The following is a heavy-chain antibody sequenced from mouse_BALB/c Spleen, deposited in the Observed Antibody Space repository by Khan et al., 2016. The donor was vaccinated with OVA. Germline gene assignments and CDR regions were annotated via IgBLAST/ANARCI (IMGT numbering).Heavy chain of an antibody. Sequence: DLVKPGASVKLSCKASGYTFTSYWINWIKQRPGQGLEWIGRISPGSGTPYYNEMFKGKATLTVDISSNTAYIQLSSLSSEDSAVYFYARENDYGSSHYAMDYWGQGTSVTVSS. J-gene: IGHJ4*01. CDR1: GYTFTSYW. V-gene: IGHV1S41*01. CDR3: ARENDYGSSHYAMDY. CDR2: ISPGSGTP. D-gene: IGHD1-1*01.